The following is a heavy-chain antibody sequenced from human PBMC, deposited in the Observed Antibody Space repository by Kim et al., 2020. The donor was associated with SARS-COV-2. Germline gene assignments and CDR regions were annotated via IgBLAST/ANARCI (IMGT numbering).Heavy chain of an antibody. D-gene: IGHD2-15*01. Sequence: SETLSLTCTVSGGSISSGDHYWSWIRQPPGKGLEWIGYIYDSGSTYYNPSLKSRVIISVDTSKNQFSLKLSSVTAADTAVYYCAKQSPMVVAYDYWGQGT. J-gene: IGHJ4*02. CDR2: IYDSGST. V-gene: IGHV4-30-4*01. CDR3: AKQSPMVVAYDY. CDR1: GGSISSGDHY.